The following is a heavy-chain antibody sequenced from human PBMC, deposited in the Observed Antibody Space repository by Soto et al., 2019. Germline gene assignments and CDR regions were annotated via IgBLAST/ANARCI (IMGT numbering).Heavy chain of an antibody. CDR3: ATPVSDFWSGYPRPSYYYGMDV. V-gene: IGHV1-24*01. CDR1: GYTLTELS. D-gene: IGHD3-3*01. Sequence: ASVKVSCKVSGYTLTELSMHWVRQAPGKGLEWMGGFDPEDGETIYAQKFQGRVTMTEDTSTDTAYMELSSLRSEDTAVYYCATPVSDFWSGYPRPSYYYGMDVWGQGTTVTVSS. J-gene: IGHJ6*02. CDR2: FDPEDGET.